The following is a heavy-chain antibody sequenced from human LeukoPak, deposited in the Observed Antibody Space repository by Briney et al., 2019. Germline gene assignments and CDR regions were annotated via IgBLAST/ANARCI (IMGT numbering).Heavy chain of an antibody. CDR2: IKQDGSEQ. Sequence: PGGSLRLSCAASGFSFSSYWMSWVRQTPGKGPEWVANIKQDGSEQKYVDSLRGRFTISRDNAKNSLFLQVNSLRVEDTAVYYCTRAITIGGITIPFDLWGRGTLVTVSS. V-gene: IGHV3-7*01. D-gene: IGHD3-3*01. J-gene: IGHJ2*01. CDR1: GFSFSSYW. CDR3: TRAITIGGITIPFDL.